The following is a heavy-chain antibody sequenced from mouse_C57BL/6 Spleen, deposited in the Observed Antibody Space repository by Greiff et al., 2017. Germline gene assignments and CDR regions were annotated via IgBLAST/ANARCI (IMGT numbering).Heavy chain of an antibody. V-gene: IGHV5-6*01. D-gene: IGHD1-1*01. J-gene: IGHJ4*01. CDR3: ARQDTTEGAMYY. CDR2: ISSGGSYT. Sequence: EVPLLESGGDLVKPGGSLKLSCAASGFTFSSYGMSWVRQTPDKRLEWVATISSGGSYTYYPDSVKGRFTISRDNAKNTLYLQMSSLKSEDTAMYYCARQDTTEGAMYYWGQGTSVTVSS. CDR1: GFTFSSYG.